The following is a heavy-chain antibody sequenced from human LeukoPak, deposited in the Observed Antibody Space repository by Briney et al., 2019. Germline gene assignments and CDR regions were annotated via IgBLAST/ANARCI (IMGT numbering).Heavy chain of an antibody. D-gene: IGHD3-10*01. V-gene: IGHV4-30-2*01. CDR1: GGSISSGGYS. CDR3: ARAPYGSGSYYRGFDY. Sequence: SQTLSLTCAVSGGSISSGGYSWSWIRQPPGKGLEWIGYIYHSGSTYYNPPLKSRVTISVDRSKNQFSLKLSSVTAADTAVYYCARAPYGSGSYYRGFDYWGQGTLVTVSS. CDR2: IYHSGST. J-gene: IGHJ4*02.